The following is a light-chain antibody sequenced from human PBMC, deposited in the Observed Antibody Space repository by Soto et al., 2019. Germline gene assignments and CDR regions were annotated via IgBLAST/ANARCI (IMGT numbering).Light chain of an antibody. Sequence: IQLTQSPSSLSASVGDRVTITCRASQGISSYLAWYQQKPGKAPKLLIYSASTLQSGVPSRFSGSESETDFTLTISSLQPEDFATYYCQQLNSYPPITFCQGTRLEIK. V-gene: IGKV1-9*01. CDR3: QQLNSYPPIT. CDR1: QGISSY. J-gene: IGKJ5*01. CDR2: SAS.